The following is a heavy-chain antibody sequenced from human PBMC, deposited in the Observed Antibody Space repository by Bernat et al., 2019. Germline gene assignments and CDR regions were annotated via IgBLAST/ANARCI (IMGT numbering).Heavy chain of an antibody. Sequence: QVQLVESGGGVVQPGRSLRLSCAASGFTFSSYGMHWVRQAPGKGLEWVAVIWYDGSNKYYADAAQGRFTISRDHSKNTLYLQMNSQRAEDTAVYYCAGQHGSGSYYNYYYYGMDVWGQGTTVTVSS. CDR3: AGQHGSGSYYNYYYYGMDV. CDR1: GFTFSSYG. D-gene: IGHD3-10*01. V-gene: IGHV3-33*01. J-gene: IGHJ6*02. CDR2: IWYDGSNK.